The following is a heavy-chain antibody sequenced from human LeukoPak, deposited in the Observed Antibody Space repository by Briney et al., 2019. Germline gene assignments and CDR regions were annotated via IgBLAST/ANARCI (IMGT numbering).Heavy chain of an antibody. V-gene: IGHV4-4*02. J-gene: IGHJ4*02. CDR1: GGSVTSTNW. CDR3: AREGGFYRPLDY. CDR2: VHLDGRT. D-gene: IGHD3-3*01. Sequence: SGTLSLTCAVSGGSVTSTNWWTRVRQPPGKGLEWIGEVHLDGRTNYNPSLTGRLTLSVDLYENHISLKLTSVTAADTAVYYCAREGGFYRPLDYLGQGTLVTVSS.